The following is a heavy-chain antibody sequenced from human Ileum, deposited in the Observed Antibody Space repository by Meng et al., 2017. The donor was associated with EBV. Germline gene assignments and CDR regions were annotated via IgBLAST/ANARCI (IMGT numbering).Heavy chain of an antibody. CDR1: GASISSTNW. D-gene: IGHD2-2*01. J-gene: IGHJ4*02. Sequence: QESGPGLLKPSATLSLTCAVSGASISSTNWWSWVRQPPGKGLEWIGDIYHSGSTNYNPSLKSRVTISIDASKNQFSLKVTSVTAADTAMYYCANRRPASGPLGDYWGQGTLVTVSS. CDR3: ANRRPASGPLGDY. V-gene: IGHV4-4*02. CDR2: IYHSGST.